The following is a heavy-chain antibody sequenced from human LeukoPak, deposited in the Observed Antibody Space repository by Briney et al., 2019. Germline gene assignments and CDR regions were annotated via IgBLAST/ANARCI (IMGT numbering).Heavy chain of an antibody. D-gene: IGHD2-2*01. V-gene: IGHV1-2*02. Sequence: GASVKVSCKASGYTFTGYYTHWVRQAPGQGLEWMGWINPNSGGTNYAQKFQGRVTMTRGTSISTAYMELSRLRSDDTAVYYCARGLRYQLPHGDYWGQGTLVTVSS. J-gene: IGHJ4*02. CDR3: ARGLRYQLPHGDY. CDR2: INPNSGGT. CDR1: GYTFTGYY.